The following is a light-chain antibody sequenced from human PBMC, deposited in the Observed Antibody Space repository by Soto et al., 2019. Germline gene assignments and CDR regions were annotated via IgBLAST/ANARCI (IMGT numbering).Light chain of an antibody. V-gene: IGLV2-14*01. CDR1: SSDVGGYNS. Sequence: QSALTQPASVSGSPGQSITISCTGTSSDVGGYNSVSWYRQYPGKAPKLIIFDVTDRPSGISTRFSGSKSGNTASLTISGLQVEDEAVFYCTSYTSSSTTVLGTGTKLTVL. CDR2: DVT. CDR3: TSYTSSSTTV. J-gene: IGLJ1*01.